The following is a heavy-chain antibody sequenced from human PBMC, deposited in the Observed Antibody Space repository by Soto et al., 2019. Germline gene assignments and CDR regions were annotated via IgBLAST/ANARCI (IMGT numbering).Heavy chain of an antibody. J-gene: IGHJ4*02. CDR1: GFTFSSYW. CDR3: ARAIYGPESN. Sequence: PRGSLRLSCAASGFTFSSYWMTWVRQAPGKGLEWVANINQDGSKIYYAASVQGRFTISRDNTKNSLYLQMLSLRADDTAMYYCARAIYGPESNWGQGTLVTVSS. D-gene: IGHD3-10*01. CDR2: INQDGSKI. V-gene: IGHV3-7*01.